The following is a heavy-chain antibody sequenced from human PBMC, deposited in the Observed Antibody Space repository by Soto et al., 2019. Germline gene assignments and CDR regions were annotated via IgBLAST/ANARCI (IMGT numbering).Heavy chain of an antibody. V-gene: IGHV4-34*01. J-gene: IGHJ4*02. D-gene: IGHD3-3*01. CDR2: INHSGST. CDR3: ARGVNDFWSGYYRTFDY. Sequence: SETLSLTCAVYGGSFSGYYWSWIRQPPGKGLEWIGEINHSGSTNYNPSLKSRVTISVDTSKNQFSLKLSSVTAADTAVYYCARGVNDFWSGYYRTFDYWGQGTQVTVSS. CDR1: GGSFSGYY.